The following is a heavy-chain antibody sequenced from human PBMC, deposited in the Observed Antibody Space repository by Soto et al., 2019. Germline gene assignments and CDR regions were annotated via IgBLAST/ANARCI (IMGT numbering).Heavy chain of an antibody. CDR1: GGTFSSYA. Sequence: ASVKVSCKASGGTFSSYAISWVRQAPGQGLEWMGGLTPNFGTANYAQKFQGRVTITADESTITAYMELSSLGSEDTAVYCCGRGGITSLDYWGQGTLVTVSS. V-gene: IGHV1-69*13. J-gene: IGHJ4*02. CDR2: LTPNFGTA. D-gene: IGHD3-10*01. CDR3: GRGGITSLDY.